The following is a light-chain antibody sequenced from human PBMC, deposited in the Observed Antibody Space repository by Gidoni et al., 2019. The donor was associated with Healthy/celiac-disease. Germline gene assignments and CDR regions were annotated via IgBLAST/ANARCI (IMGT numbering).Light chain of an antibody. CDR2: RNN. Sequence: QSVLTQPPSASGTPGQRVTISFSGSSSNIGSNYVYWYQQLPGTAPKLLIYRNNQRPSGVPDRFSGSKSGTSASLAISGLRSEDEADYYCAAWDDSPVVFGGGTKLTVL. V-gene: IGLV1-47*01. J-gene: IGLJ2*01. CDR1: SSNIGSNY. CDR3: AAWDDSPVV.